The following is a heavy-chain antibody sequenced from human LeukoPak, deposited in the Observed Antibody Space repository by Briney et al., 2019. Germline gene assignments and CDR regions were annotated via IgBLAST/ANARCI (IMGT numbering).Heavy chain of an antibody. V-gene: IGHV3-30*03. J-gene: IGHJ4*02. CDR2: ISRDGSNK. Sequence: PGGSLRLSCAASGFTFSSYGMHWVRQAPGKGLEWVAVISRDGSNKYYADSVKGRFTISRDNSKNTLYLQMNSLRAEDTAVYYCARGSVVCSSTSCYDYWGQGTLVTVSS. D-gene: IGHD2-2*01. CDR3: ARGSVVCSSTSCYDY. CDR1: GFTFSSYG.